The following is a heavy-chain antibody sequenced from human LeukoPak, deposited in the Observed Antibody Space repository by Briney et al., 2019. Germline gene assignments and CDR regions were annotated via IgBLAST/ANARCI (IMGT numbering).Heavy chain of an antibody. D-gene: IGHD3-22*01. CDR1: GFIFSSYA. V-gene: IGHV3-30-3*01. CDR2: ISHDGSNK. CDR3: ARSISRGYDSSGYYYGPDAFDI. Sequence: GGSLRLSCAASGFIFSSYAVLWVRQAPGKGLEWVAAISHDGSNKYYADSVKGRFTISRDNSKNTLYLQMNSLRAEDTAVYYCARSISRGYDSSGYYYGPDAFDIWGQGTMVTVSS. J-gene: IGHJ3*02.